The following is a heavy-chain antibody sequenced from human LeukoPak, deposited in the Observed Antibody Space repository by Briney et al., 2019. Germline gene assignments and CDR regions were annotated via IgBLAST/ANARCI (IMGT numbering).Heavy chain of an antibody. Sequence: SQTLSLTCAISGDSVSSNIAAWNWIRQSPSRGLEWLGRTYYRSKWYDDYAVSVKSRITINPDTSKNQFSLQLNSVTPDDTAVYYCAKDSGFGLNGFDPWGQGTLVTVSS. CDR2: TYYRSKWYD. CDR1: GDSVSSNIAA. V-gene: IGHV6-1*01. CDR3: AKDSGFGLNGFDP. D-gene: IGHD3-16*01. J-gene: IGHJ5*02.